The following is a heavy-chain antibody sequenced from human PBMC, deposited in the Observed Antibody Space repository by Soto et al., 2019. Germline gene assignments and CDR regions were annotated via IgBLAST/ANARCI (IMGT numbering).Heavy chain of an antibody. D-gene: IGHD3-9*01. CDR1: GFSISRYD. CDR2: IFYSGAT. CDR3: AEEGSYDILTGFYKTRSFDN. Sequence: SETLCLTCTVSGFSISRYDWSWILQPPGKGLEWIGNIFYSGATNYSPSLKSRLTISVDTSKNQFSLTLRSVTAADTAVYYCAEEGSYDILTGFYKTRSFDNWGQGTMVTVSS. V-gene: IGHV4-59*01. J-gene: IGHJ3*02.